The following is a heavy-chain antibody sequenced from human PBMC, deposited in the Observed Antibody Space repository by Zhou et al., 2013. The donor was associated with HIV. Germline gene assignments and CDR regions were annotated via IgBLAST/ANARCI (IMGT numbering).Heavy chain of an antibody. CDR3: ARRGSWGDHTNMIRGGLDV. CDR1: GYTFTGYY. CDR2: INPNTGGT. V-gene: IGHV1-2*02. Sequence: QVQLMQSGAEVKKPGAAVKVSCKASGYTFTGYYLHWVRQAPGQGLEWMGWINPNTGGTNYAQKFQDRVTMTRNTSISTAYMELSGLKSEDTAVYYCARRGSWGDHTNMIRGGLDVWGRGTTVTVSS. D-gene: IGHD3-10*01. J-gene: IGHJ6*02.